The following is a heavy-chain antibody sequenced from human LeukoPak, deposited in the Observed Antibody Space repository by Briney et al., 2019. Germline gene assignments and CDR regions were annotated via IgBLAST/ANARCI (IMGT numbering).Heavy chain of an antibody. CDR2: IDPSDSDT. CDR1: GYTFTSHW. D-gene: IGHD3-10*01. J-gene: IGHJ6*04. CDR3: VRSSASCHFDMDV. Sequence: GESLKISCQGSGYTFTSHWIGWVRQMPGEGLEWMGIIDPSDSDTRSSPSFQGQVTISADNSISTAYMFWGSLKASDTAKYYCVRSSASCHFDMDVWGKGTTVIVSS. V-gene: IGHV5-51*01.